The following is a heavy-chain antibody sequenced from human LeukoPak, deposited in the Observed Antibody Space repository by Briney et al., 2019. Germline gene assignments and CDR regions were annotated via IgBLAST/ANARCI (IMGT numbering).Heavy chain of an antibody. CDR3: AKFDRAVAGNIDY. CDR1: GFTFDDYA. D-gene: IGHD6-19*01. J-gene: IGHJ4*02. Sequence: GRSLRLSCAASGFTFDDYAMHWVRQAPGKGLEWVSGISWNSGSIAYADSVKGRFTISRDNSKNTLYLQMNSLRAEDTAVYYCAKFDRAVAGNIDYWGQGTLVTVSS. CDR2: ISWNSGSI. V-gene: IGHV3-9*01.